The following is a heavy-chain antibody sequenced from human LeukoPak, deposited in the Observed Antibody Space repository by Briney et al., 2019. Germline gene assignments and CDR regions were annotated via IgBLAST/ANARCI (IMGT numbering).Heavy chain of an antibody. D-gene: IGHD3-22*01. V-gene: IGHV4-61*02. CDR3: ARGPYSYDSSGAFDI. CDR1: GDSLSSGDYY. CDR2: ISSSGST. J-gene: IGHJ3*02. Sequence: SETLSLTCTVSGDSLSSGDYYWSWIRQPAGTGLEWIGRISSSGSTNYNPSLKSRVTISVDTSKNQFSLKLSSVTAADTAVYFCARGPYSYDSSGAFDIWGQGTMVTVSS.